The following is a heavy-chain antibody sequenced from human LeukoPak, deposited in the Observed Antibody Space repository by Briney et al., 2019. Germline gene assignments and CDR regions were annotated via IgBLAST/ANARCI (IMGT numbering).Heavy chain of an antibody. Sequence: GGSLRLSCGASGLTFSTYSMNWVRQAPGQGLEWVSYISSDSGTRYYADTVQGRFTISRDKAKNTPYLQMNSLRAEDTAVYYCAQAAQPGFVPWGQGPLVTVSS. CDR2: ISSDSGTR. D-gene: IGHD2-15*01. CDR3: AQAAQPGFVP. V-gene: IGHV3-48*01. CDR1: GLTFSTYS. J-gene: IGHJ5*02.